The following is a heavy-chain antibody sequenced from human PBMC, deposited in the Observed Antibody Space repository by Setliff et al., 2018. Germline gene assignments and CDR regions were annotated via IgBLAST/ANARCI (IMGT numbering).Heavy chain of an antibody. D-gene: IGHD3-22*01. Sequence: GASVKVSCKAYGYTFSRNYITWVRQAPGRGLEWMGTINPSSGRTSYAQKFQGRVTMTRDTYTSTVYMDMSSLRSEDTAVYYCARDVFPYHYEGAFDIWGQGTMVTVSS. J-gene: IGHJ3*02. CDR2: INPSSGRT. V-gene: IGHV1-46*01. CDR3: ARDVFPYHYEGAFDI. CDR1: GYTFSRNY.